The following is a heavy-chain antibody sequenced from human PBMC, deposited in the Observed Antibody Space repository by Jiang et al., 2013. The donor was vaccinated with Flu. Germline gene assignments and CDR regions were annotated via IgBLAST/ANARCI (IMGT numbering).Heavy chain of an antibody. D-gene: IGHD3-22*01. J-gene: IGHJ3*01. CDR3: ARTFYNDNSGYRGAFDL. Sequence: LVQPGGSLRLSCAASGFTFSDFSMNWVRQAPGKGLEWVSYISSLSSTTYYADSVKGRFIMSRDNAKNSLYLQMSSLRVEDTAVYYCARTFYNDNSGYRGAFDLWGQGTMVTVSS. CDR1: GFTFSDFS. CDR2: ISSLSSTT. V-gene: IGHV3-48*04.